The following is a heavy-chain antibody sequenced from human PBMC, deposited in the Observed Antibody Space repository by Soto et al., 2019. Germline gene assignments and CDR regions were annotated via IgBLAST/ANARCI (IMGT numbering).Heavy chain of an antibody. D-gene: IGHD3-16*01. CDR2: ISYDGSNK. CDR3: AKDFSRRDDYYYYGMDV. V-gene: IGHV3-30*18. CDR1: GFTFSSYG. J-gene: IGHJ6*02. Sequence: PGGSLRLSCAASGFTFSSYGMHWVRQAPGKGLEWVAVISYDGSNKYYADSVKGRFTISRDNSKNTLYLQMNSLRAEDTAVYYCAKDFSRRDDYYYYGMDVWGQGTTVTVSS.